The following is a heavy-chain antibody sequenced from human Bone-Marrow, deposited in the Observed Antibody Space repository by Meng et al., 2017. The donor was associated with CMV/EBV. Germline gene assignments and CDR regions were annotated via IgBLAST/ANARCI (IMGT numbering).Heavy chain of an antibody. J-gene: IGHJ6*02. V-gene: IGHV1-69*10. Sequence: SVKVSCKASGGTFSSYAISWVRQAPGQGLERMGGIIPILGIANYAQKFQGRATITADKSTSTAYMELSSLRSEDTAVYYCARESNYIVPILSNYYYYGMDVWGQGTTVTVSS. CDR3: ARESNYIVPILSNYYYYGMDV. D-gene: IGHD1-7*01. CDR2: IIPILGIA. CDR1: GGTFSSYA.